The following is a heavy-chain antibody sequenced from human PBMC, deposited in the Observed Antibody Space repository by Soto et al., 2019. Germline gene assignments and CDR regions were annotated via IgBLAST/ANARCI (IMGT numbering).Heavy chain of an antibody. CDR2: ISYDGSEK. CDR3: TRGRMVRGVSAAYDI. CDR1: VFTFSNYD. J-gene: IGHJ3*02. V-gene: IGHV3-30-3*01. Sequence: GGSLRLSCAASVFTFSNYDMHWVRQAPGKGLEWVAIISYDGSEKYYADSVKGRFTLSRDNSKNTLYLQMNSLKSEDAAVYYCTRGRMVRGVSAAYDIWGQGTMVTVSS. D-gene: IGHD3-10*01.